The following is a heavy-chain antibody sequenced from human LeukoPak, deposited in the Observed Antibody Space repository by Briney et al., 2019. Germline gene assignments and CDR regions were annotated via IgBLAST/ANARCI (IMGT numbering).Heavy chain of an antibody. Sequence: SQTLSLTCAISGDSVSSNTVAWNWIRQSPSRGLEWLGRTYYRSKWYNDSAVSVTSRITINPDTSKNQFSLQQNSVTPEDTAVYYCARVKNALFDYWGQGTLVTVSS. CDR1: GDSVSSNTVA. V-gene: IGHV6-1*01. CDR3: ARVKNALFDY. J-gene: IGHJ4*02. CDR2: TYYRSKWYN. D-gene: IGHD2-2*01.